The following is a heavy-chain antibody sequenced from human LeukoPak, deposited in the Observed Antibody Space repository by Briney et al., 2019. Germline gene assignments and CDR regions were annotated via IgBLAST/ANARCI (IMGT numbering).Heavy chain of an antibody. J-gene: IGHJ4*02. CDR3: ARDDGLYYYDSSGYYLDY. D-gene: IGHD3-22*01. CDR2: ISSSSSYI. Sequence: GGSLRLSCATSGFTFSTYAMNWVRQAPGKGLEWVSSISSSSSYIYYADSVKGRFTISRDNAKNSLYLQMNSLRAEDTAVYYCARDDGLYYYDSSGYYLDYWGQGTLVTVSS. V-gene: IGHV3-21*01. CDR1: GFTFSTYA.